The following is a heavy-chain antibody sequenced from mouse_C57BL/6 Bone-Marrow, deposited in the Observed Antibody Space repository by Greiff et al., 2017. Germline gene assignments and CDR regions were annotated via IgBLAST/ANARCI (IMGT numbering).Heavy chain of an antibody. Sequence: EVQLQQSGPELVKPGASVKISCKASGYSFTGYYMNWVKQSPEKSLEWIGEINPSTGGTTYNRKFKAKATLTVDKSSSTAYVQLKSLTSEDSAVYYCARSMMVTTTNWVNFDYWGQGTTLTVSS. CDR2: INPSTGGT. V-gene: IGHV1-42*01. CDR1: GYSFTGYY. D-gene: IGHD2-3*01. J-gene: IGHJ2*01. CDR3: ARSMMVTTTNWVNFDY.